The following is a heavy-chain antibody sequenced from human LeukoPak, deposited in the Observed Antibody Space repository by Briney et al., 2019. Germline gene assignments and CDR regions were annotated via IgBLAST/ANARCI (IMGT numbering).Heavy chain of an antibody. D-gene: IGHD1-20*01. CDR2: IYYSGST. Sequence: SETLSLTCTVSGYSISSGYYWGWIRQPPGKGLEWIGYIYYSGSTNYNPSLKSRVTISVDTSKNQFSLKLSSVTAADTAVYYCARARGITGTNYWGQGTLVTVSS. CDR1: GYSISSGYY. CDR3: ARARGITGTNY. J-gene: IGHJ4*02. V-gene: IGHV4-61*01.